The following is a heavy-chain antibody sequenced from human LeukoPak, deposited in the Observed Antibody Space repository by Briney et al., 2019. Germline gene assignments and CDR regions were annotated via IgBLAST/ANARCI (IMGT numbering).Heavy chain of an antibody. CDR2: IYYSGST. J-gene: IGHJ5*02. CDR1: GGSISSSSYY. Sequence: SETLSLTCTVSGGSISSSSYYWGWIRQPPGKGLEWIGSIYYSGSTYYNPSLKSRVTISVDTSKNQFSLELSSVTAADTAVYYCAKSIAARRESGWFDPWGQGTLVTVSS. D-gene: IGHD6-6*01. V-gene: IGHV4-39*01. CDR3: AKSIAARRESGWFDP.